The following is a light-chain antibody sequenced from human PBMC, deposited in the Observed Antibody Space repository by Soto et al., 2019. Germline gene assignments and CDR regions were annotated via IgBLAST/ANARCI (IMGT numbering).Light chain of an antibody. CDR3: QQRSSWHT. CDR1: QSVSSY. CDR2: DAS. J-gene: IGKJ1*01. Sequence: EIVLTQSPATLSLSPGERSTLSCRASQSVSSYLAWYQQKPGQAPRLLIYDASNRATGIPARFSGSGSGTDFTLTISSLEPEDSAIYYCQQRSSWHTFGQGTKVDIK. V-gene: IGKV3-11*01.